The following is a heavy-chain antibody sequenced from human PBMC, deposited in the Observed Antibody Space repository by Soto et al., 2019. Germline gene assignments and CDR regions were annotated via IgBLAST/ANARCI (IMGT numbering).Heavy chain of an antibody. CDR1: GGSISSGGYY. J-gene: IGHJ6*03. CDR3: AREPTQYYYYMDV. CDR2: IYYSGST. Sequence: PSETLSLTCTVSGGSISSGGYYWSWIRQHPGKGLEWIGYIYYSGSTYYNPSLKSRVTISVDTSKNQFSLKLSSVTAADTAVYYCAREPTQYYYYMDVWGKGTTVTVSS. V-gene: IGHV4-31*03.